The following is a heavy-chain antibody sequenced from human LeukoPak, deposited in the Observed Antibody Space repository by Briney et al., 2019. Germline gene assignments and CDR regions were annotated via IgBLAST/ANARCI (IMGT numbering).Heavy chain of an antibody. Sequence: SETLSLTCTVSGDSISSYYWSWIRQPPGKGLEWIGYIYHSGSTNYNPSLKSRVTISVDTSKNQFSLKLSSVTAADTAVYYCARAMGLDAFDIWGQGTMVTVSS. D-gene: IGHD3-16*01. CDR2: IYHSGST. V-gene: IGHV4-59*01. CDR1: GDSISSYY. CDR3: ARAMGLDAFDI. J-gene: IGHJ3*02.